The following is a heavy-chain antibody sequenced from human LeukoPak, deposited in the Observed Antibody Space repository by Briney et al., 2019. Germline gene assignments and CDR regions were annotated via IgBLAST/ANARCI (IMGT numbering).Heavy chain of an antibody. CDR3: ARETSLAGFASGLGFNY. D-gene: IGHD6-19*01. Sequence: SETLSLTCTVSGGSISGWYWSWIRQPPGKGLEWIGYIYGSGNTNYNPSLKSRVTMSVDTSKNQFSLKLTSVTAADTATYYCARETSLAGFASGLGFNYWGQGILVTVSS. V-gene: IGHV4-59*01. CDR1: GGSISGWY. CDR2: IYGSGNT. J-gene: IGHJ4*02.